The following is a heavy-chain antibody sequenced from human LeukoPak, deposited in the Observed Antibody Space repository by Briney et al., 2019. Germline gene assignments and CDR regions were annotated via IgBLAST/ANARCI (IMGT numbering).Heavy chain of an antibody. J-gene: IGHJ4*02. D-gene: IGHD5-12*01. CDR1: GFTFSTYE. CDR2: IISGGTTQ. CDR3: ARDTVDGPFVTSLDY. Sequence: GGSLRLSCSASGFTFSTYEMNWVRQTPGKGLEWVAHIISGGTTQYYADSVRSRFTVSRDNAKNSLYLHMNSLRAEDTAVYYCARDTVDGPFVTSLDYWGQGARVTVSS. V-gene: IGHV3-48*03.